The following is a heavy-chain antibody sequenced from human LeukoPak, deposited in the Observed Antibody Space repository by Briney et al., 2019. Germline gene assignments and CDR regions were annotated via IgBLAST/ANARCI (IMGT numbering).Heavy chain of an antibody. D-gene: IGHD6-13*01. CDR3: AQSFGPVIAAAGTGAD. V-gene: IGHV3-23*01. CDR1: GFTFSSYA. CDR2: ISGSGVNT. J-gene: IGHJ4*02. Sequence: GGSLRLSCAVSGFTFSSYAMSWVRQAPGKGLEWVSAISGSGVNTDHADSVKGRFTISRDNSKNTLYLQMNSLRVEDTAVYYCAQSFGPVIAAAGTGADWGQGTLVTVCS.